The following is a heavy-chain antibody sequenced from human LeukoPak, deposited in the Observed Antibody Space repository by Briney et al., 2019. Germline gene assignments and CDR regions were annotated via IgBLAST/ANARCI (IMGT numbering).Heavy chain of an antibody. CDR1: GFTFSSYG. V-gene: IGHV3-30*18. CDR3: AKDGLKLMDTAMVLDY. D-gene: IGHD5-18*01. Sequence: GRSLRLSCAASGFTFSSYGMHWVRQAPGKGLEWVAVISYDGSNKYYADSVKGRFTISRDNSKNTLYLQMNSLRAEDTAVYYCAKDGLKLMDTAMVLDYWGQGTLVTVSS. CDR2: ISYDGSNK. J-gene: IGHJ4*02.